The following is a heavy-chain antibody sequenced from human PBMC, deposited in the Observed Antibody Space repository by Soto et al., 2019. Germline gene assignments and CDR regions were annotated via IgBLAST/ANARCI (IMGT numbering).Heavy chain of an antibody. CDR2: INHGGTA. CDR3: ECSSFLWSGALFPVLAV. D-gene: IGHD3-10*01. J-gene: IGHJ6*02. V-gene: IGHV4-34*03. Sequence: SETLSLTCAVHGGSFTGLYWDWVRQPPGKGLEWIGEINHGGTANYNPSLKSRVSISVDMSKSQFSLKLTSVTADDTAQYFWECSSFLWSGALFPVLAVWGQGTTVPVSS. CDR1: GGSFTGLY.